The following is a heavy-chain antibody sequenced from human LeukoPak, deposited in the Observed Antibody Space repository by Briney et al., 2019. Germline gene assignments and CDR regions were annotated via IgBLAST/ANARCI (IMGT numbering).Heavy chain of an antibody. CDR2: INPNSGST. J-gene: IGHJ2*01. Sequence: ASVKVSCKASGYTFTGYYMHWVRQAPGQGLEWMGGINPNSGSTNYAQKFQGRVTMTRDTSISTAYMEMSRLGSDDTAVYYCTRIRGALSRYFDLWGRGTLVTVSS. V-gene: IGHV1-2*02. CDR1: GYTFTGYY. D-gene: IGHD3-10*01. CDR3: TRIRGALSRYFDL.